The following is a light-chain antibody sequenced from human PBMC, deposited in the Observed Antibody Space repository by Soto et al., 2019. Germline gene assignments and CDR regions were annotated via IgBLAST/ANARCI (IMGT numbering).Light chain of an antibody. J-gene: IGKJ4*01. V-gene: IGKV1-5*03. CDR3: QQYKSYPFT. CDR2: KAS. CDR1: RSMSSW. Sequence: DIQMTQSPSTLSASVGDRVTITCRASRSMSSWLAWYQQKPGKAPNLLIYKASTLESGVRSRFSGSGSGTEFTLTISSVQPDDFATYYCQQYKSYPFTFGGGTKVDI.